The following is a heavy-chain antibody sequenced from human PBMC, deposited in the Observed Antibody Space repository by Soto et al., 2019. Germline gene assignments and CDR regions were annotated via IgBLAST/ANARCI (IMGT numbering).Heavy chain of an antibody. CDR1: GFTFSNAW. V-gene: IGHV3-23*01. J-gene: IGHJ4*02. CDR2: IYGGGDGT. CDR3: AKNRGHEPPYYSDS. Sequence: GGSLRLSCAASGFTFSNAWINWVRQAPGKGLEWVSTIYGGGDGTHYADSVKGRFTISRDNSKNTLYLQMNSLRAEDTAVYYCAKNRGHEPPYYSDSWGQGTLVTVSS.